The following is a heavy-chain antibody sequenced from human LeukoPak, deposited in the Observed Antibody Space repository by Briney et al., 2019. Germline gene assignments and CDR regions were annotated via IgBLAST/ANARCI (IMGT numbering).Heavy chain of an antibody. Sequence: GGSLRLSCAASGFTFSSYAMSWVRQAPGKGLEWVSAISGSGGSTYYADSVKGRFTISRDNSKNTLYLQMNSLRAEDTAVYYCAKDRDYYDSSGYYSYFDYWGQGTLVTVSS. CDR2: ISGSGGST. J-gene: IGHJ4*02. D-gene: IGHD3-22*01. V-gene: IGHV3-23*01. CDR1: GFTFSSYA. CDR3: AKDRDYYDSSGYYSYFDY.